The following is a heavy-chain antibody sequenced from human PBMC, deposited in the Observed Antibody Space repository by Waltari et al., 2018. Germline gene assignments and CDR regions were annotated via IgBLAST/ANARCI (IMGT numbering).Heavy chain of an antibody. D-gene: IGHD6-13*01. V-gene: IGHV3-30*02. CDR1: GFTFSSYG. CDR2: IRYDGSNK. J-gene: IGHJ4*02. CDR3: VKSSSWYEY. Sequence: QVQLVESGGGVVQPGGSLRLSCAASGFTFSSYGMHWVRQAPGKGLEWVAFIRYDGSNKYYADSVKGRFTISRDNSKNTLYLQMNSLRAEDTAVYYCVKSSSWYEYWGQGTLVTVSS.